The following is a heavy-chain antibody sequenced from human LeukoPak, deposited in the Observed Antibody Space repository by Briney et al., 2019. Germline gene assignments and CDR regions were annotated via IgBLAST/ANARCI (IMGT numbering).Heavy chain of an antibody. CDR3: ARGRRGVAIPDY. Sequence: SVKDLCKASGGTLSSYAISWVRQALAKGLAWMGGIIPIFGTANYAQKFHGRVTITADESTSTAYMERSSLRSEDTAVYYCARGRRGVAIPDYWGQGTLVTVSS. V-gene: IGHV1-69*13. CDR2: IIPIFGTA. J-gene: IGHJ4*02. D-gene: IGHD3-3*01. CDR1: GGTLSSYA.